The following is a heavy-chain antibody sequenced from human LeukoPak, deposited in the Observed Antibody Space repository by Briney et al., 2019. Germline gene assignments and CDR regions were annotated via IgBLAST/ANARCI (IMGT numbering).Heavy chain of an antibody. J-gene: IGHJ4*02. CDR1: GGSISSSSYY. V-gene: IGHV4-39*01. Sequence: PSETLSLTCTVSGGSISSSSYYWGWIRQPPGKGLEWIGSIYYSGSTYYNPSLKSRVTISVDTSKNQFSLKLSSVTAADTAVYYCARPHTVGYSYGYDYWGQGTLVTVSS. CDR2: IYYSGST. CDR3: ARPHTVGYSYGYDY. D-gene: IGHD5-18*01.